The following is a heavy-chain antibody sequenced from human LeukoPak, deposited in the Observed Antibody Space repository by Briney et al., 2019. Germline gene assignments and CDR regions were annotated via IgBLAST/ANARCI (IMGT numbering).Heavy chain of an antibody. CDR3: ATSTVTTTEYAFDI. CDR2: IYHSGST. V-gene: IGHV4-4*02. CDR1: GGSISSSNW. J-gene: IGHJ3*02. Sequence: SGTLSLTCAVSGGSISSSNWWSWVRQPPGKGLEWIGEIYHSGSTNYNPSLKSRVTISVDKSKNQFSLKLSSVTAADTAVYYCATSTVTTTEYAFDIWGQGTMVTVSS. D-gene: IGHD4-17*01.